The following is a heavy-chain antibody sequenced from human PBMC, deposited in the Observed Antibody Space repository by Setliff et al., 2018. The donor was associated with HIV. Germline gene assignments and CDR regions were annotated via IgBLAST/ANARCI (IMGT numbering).Heavy chain of an antibody. V-gene: IGHV1-18*01. D-gene: IGHD3-22*01. J-gene: IGHJ4*02. Sequence: ASVKVSCKASGYRFVNYGISWVRQAPGKGLQWMGWISPDNGDTEFAQKFHHRVSMTADRSSNIAYMELRSLTFEDTAIYYCARDGRFDYDSSGYAGPEFDQWGQGTLVTVSS. CDR2: ISPDNGDT. CDR3: ARDGRFDYDSSGYAGPEFDQ. CDR1: GYRFVNYG.